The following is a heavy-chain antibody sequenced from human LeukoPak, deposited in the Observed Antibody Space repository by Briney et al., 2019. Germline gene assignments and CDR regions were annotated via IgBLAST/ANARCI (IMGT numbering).Heavy chain of an antibody. CDR3: VRDSYSSSWSGLFDY. CDR1: GFMFNSYW. Sequence: GGSLRPSCAAFGFMFNSYWMTWVRQAPGKGLEWVANIKQDGSEKYYVDSVKSRFTISRDNAKNSVYLQMSSLRAEDTAVYYCVRDSYSSSWSGLFDYWGQGTLVTVSS. CDR2: IKQDGSEK. V-gene: IGHV3-7*01. J-gene: IGHJ4*02. D-gene: IGHD6-13*01.